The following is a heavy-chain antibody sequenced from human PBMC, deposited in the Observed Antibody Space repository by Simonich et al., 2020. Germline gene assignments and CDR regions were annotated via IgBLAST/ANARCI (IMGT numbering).Heavy chain of an antibody. J-gene: IGHJ4*02. CDR1: GFTFSSYS. D-gene: IGHD1-1*01. CDR3: ARANERDY. CDR2: ISSSSSYI. Sequence: EVQLVESGGGLVKPGGSLRLSCAASGFTFSSYSMNWVRQAPGKGLEGVASISSSSSYIYYADSVKGRFTISRDNAKNSLYLQMNSLRAEDTAVYYCARANERDYWGQGTLVTVSS. V-gene: IGHV3-21*01.